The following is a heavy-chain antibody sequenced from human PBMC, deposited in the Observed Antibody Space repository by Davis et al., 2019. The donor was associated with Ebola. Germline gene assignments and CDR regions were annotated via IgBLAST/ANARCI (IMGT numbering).Heavy chain of an antibody. CDR2: IYSGTNT. CDR1: GFTFSNYE. J-gene: IGHJ5*02. D-gene: IGHD2-21*01. V-gene: IGHV3-48*03. Sequence: GESLKISCAASGFTFSNYEMNWVRQAPGKGLEWVSYIYSGTNTYYADSVKGRFTMSRDNAKNLLYLHMDSLRAEDTAVYYCAREMQHCGGDCHDLWGQGTLVTVSS. CDR3: AREMQHCGGDCHDL.